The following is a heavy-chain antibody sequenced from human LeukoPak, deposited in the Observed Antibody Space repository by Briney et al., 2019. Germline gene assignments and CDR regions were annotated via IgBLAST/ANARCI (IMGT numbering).Heavy chain of an antibody. V-gene: IGHV1-69*04. CDR3: ARQGCSTSCYWFDP. CDR2: IIPILGIA. Sequence: SVKVSCKASGGTFSSYAISWVRQAPGQGLEWMGRIIPILGIANYAQKFQGRVTITADKSTSTAYMELSSLRSEDTAVYYCARQGCSTSCYWFDPWGQGTLVTVSS. J-gene: IGHJ5*02. D-gene: IGHD2-2*01. CDR1: GGTFSSYA.